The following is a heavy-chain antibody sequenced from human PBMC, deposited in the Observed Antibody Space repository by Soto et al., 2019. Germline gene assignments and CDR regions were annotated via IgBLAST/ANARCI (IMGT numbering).Heavy chain of an antibody. Sequence: HPGGSLRLSCAASGFTFSSYGMHWVRQAPGKGLEWVAVISYDGSNKYYADSVKGRFTISRDNSKNTLYLQMNSLRAEDTAVYYCAKDPNYYDSSGYVLPPAFDIWGQGTMVTV. V-gene: IGHV3-30*18. CDR3: AKDPNYYDSSGYVLPPAFDI. CDR2: ISYDGSNK. D-gene: IGHD3-22*01. CDR1: GFTFSSYG. J-gene: IGHJ3*02.